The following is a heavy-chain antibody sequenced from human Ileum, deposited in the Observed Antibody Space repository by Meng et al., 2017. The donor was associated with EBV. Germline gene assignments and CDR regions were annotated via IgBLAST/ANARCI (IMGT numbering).Heavy chain of an antibody. CDR2: ISQSGST. J-gene: IGHJ4*02. CDR1: GGSITNNNW. V-gene: IGHV4-4*02. CDR3: AKRTGDRGDYFDY. Sequence: QVQLQESGLRLVKPSGTLTLTCAVSGGSITNNNWGWVRQPPGQGLEWIGEISQSGSTYYNPSLKSRVTISGDKSKNNFSLRLSSVTAADTAVYYCAKRTGDRGDYFDYWGQGALVTVSS. D-gene: IGHD7-27*01.